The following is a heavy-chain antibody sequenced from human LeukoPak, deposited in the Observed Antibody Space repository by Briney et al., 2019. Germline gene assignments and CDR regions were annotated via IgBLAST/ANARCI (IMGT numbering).Heavy chain of an antibody. D-gene: IGHD3-10*01. J-gene: IGHJ4*02. CDR3: ARDNGSGSYYDY. V-gene: IGHV4-4*02. Sequence: PSGTLALTCAVSGGSISSNNWGSWVRQPPGKGLEWIGEIYHSGSTNYNPSLKSRVTISVDTSKNQFSLKLSSVTAADTAVYYCARDNGSGSYYDYWGQGTLVTVSS. CDR1: GGSISSNNW. CDR2: IYHSGST.